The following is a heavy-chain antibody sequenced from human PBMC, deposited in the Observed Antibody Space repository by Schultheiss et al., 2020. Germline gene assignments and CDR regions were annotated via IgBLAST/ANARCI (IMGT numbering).Heavy chain of an antibody. D-gene: IGHD1-26*01. CDR3: AREIIVGGRALDY. CDR2: IYYSGST. J-gene: IGHJ4*02. V-gene: IGHV4-31*11. CDR1: GGSFSGYY. Sequence: SETLSLTCAVYGGSFSGYYWSWIRQHPGKGLEWIGYIYYSGSTYYNPSLKSRVTISVDTSKNQFSLKLSSVTAADTAVYYCAREIIVGGRALDYWGQGTLVTVSS.